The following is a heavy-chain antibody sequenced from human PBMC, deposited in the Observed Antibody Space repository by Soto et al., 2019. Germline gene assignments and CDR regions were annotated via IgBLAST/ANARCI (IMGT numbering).Heavy chain of an antibody. CDR2: AYYRSRWLY. Sequence: SQTLSLTCAICGDSVSNNGATWNWIRHSPSRGLEWLGRAYYRSRWLYDYATSVRGRITINPDTSKNRFSLQLNSVTPEDTAVYYCARDPPDFNSGFDYWGQGTPVTVSS. V-gene: IGHV6-1*01. CDR1: GDSVSNNGAT. J-gene: IGHJ4*02. CDR3: ARDPPDFNSGFDY. D-gene: IGHD2-15*01.